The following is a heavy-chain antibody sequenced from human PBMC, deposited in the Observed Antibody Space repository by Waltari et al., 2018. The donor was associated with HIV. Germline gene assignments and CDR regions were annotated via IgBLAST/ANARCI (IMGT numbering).Heavy chain of an antibody. CDR3: ARVNQVLYYGMDV. V-gene: IGHV3-48*03. Sequence: EMQLVESGGGLVQPGGSLRLSCVASGFTFSSYEMNWVRQVPGKGLWWISYIGSRGTTISYADSVKGRFTFSRDNAKKSLFLQMNSLRVEDTAVYWCARVNQVLYYGMDVWGQGTTVTVSS. CDR1: GFTFSSYE. D-gene: IGHD2-2*02. J-gene: IGHJ6*02. CDR2: IGSRGTTI.